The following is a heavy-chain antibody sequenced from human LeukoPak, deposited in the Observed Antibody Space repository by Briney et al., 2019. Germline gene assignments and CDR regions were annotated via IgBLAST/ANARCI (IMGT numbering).Heavy chain of an antibody. Sequence: KASETLSLTCTVSGGSISSNTYYWGWIRQPPGKGLEWIGSIYYSGSTYYNPSLKSRVTISVDTSKNQFSLKLSSVTAADTAVYYCARHGRTRGHPLRYFDKRNYFDYWGQGTLVTVSS. CDR3: ARHGRTRGHPLRYFDKRNYFDY. V-gene: IGHV4-39*01. CDR2: IYYSGST. D-gene: IGHD3-9*01. J-gene: IGHJ4*02. CDR1: GGSISSNTYY.